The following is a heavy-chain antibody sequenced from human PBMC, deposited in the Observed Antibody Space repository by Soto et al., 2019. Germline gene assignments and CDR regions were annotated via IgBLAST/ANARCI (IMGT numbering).Heavy chain of an antibody. CDR1: GFTVSSNY. V-gene: IGHV3-53*01. D-gene: IGHD4-17*01. CDR3: ASIHDYGGNSDY. J-gene: IGHJ4*02. Sequence: GGSLRLSCAASGFTVSSNYMSWVRQAPGKGLEWVSVIYSGGSTYYADSVKGRFTISGDNSKNTLYLQMNSLRAEDTAVYYCASIHDYGGNSDYWGQGTLVTVSS. CDR2: IYSGGST.